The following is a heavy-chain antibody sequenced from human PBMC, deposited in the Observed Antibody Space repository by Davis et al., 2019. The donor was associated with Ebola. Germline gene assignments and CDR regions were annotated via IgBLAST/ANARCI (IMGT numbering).Heavy chain of an antibody. J-gene: IGHJ6*03. CDR3: ARGYCSSTSCYEDDYYYYMDV. D-gene: IGHD2-2*01. Sequence: SSVTVSRLASVGTFSSHAISWVRQVPGQGLDWMGGIIPILGIANYAQKFQGRVTITADESTSTAYMELSSLRSEDTAVYYCARGYCSSTSCYEDDYYYYMDVWGKGTTVTVSS. V-gene: IGHV1-69*10. CDR2: IIPILGIA. CDR1: VGTFSSHA.